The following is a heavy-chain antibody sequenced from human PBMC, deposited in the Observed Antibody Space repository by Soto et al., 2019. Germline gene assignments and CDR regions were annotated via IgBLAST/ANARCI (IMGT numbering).Heavy chain of an antibody. J-gene: IGHJ4*02. Sequence: SCAASGFTFSDSYIHWIRRAPGKGLEWISYISGNGEIIQYAASARGRFTISRDNAENSVYLEMDSLRAEDTALYYCARDVDADFRTDFDYWGRGTLVTVSS. V-gene: IGHV3-11*01. CDR2: ISGNGEII. D-gene: IGHD4-17*01. CDR1: GFTFSDSY. CDR3: ARDVDADFRTDFDY.